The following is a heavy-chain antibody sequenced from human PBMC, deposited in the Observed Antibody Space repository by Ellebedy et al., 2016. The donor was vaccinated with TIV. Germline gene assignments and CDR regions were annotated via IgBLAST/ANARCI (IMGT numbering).Heavy chain of an antibody. J-gene: IGHJ5*02. Sequence: MPGGSLRLSCRVSSYSIGSGYYWGWLRHSPGRGLEWIASIDHIRTNYFNPSFKSRFTISVDTSKNEFYLNLYSLTAADTAVYYCARDRDDPYTWFDPWGQGTLVTVSS. CDR1: SYSIGSGYY. CDR3: ARDRDDPYTWFDP. CDR2: IDHIRTN. V-gene: IGHV4-38-2*02.